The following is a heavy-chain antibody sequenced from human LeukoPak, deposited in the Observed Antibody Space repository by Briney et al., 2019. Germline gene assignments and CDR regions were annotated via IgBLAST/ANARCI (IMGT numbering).Heavy chain of an antibody. CDR1: GFTLSTYG. Sequence: GGSLRLSCAASGFTLSTYGVHWVRQVPGKGLEWVANIKQDGSEKYYVDSVKGRFTISRDNAKNSLYLQMNSLRAEDTAVYYCASSGSGYAGSDYWGQGTLVTVSS. V-gene: IGHV3-7*01. D-gene: IGHD5-12*01. CDR3: ASSGSGYAGSDY. CDR2: IKQDGSEK. J-gene: IGHJ4*02.